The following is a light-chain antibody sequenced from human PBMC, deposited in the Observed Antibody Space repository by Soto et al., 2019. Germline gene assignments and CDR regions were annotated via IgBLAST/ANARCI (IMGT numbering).Light chain of an antibody. CDR1: QGISSS. V-gene: IGKV1-9*01. CDR3: QQLKSFPLS. J-gene: IGKJ4*01. CDR2: AAS. Sequence: IQLTQSPSSLSASVGDRVTITCRASQGISSSLAWYQQQPGKAPKLLIYAASTLQSGVPSRFSGSGSGTDFTLTISSLQPEDFATYYCQQLKSFPLSFCGGTTVEIK.